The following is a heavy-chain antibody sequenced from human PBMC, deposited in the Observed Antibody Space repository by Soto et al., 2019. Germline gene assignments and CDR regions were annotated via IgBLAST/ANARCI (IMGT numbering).Heavy chain of an antibody. CDR3: ARPKRYFDWLFDS. CDR2: IYPGDSDT. D-gene: IGHD3-9*01. Sequence: GESLKISCKGSGYSFTSYWIGWVRQMPGKGLKWMGIIYPGDSDTRYSPSFQGQVTISADKSIRTAYLQWSSLKASDTAMYYCARPKRYFDWLFDSWGQGTLVTVSS. V-gene: IGHV5-51*01. J-gene: IGHJ4*02. CDR1: GYSFTSYW.